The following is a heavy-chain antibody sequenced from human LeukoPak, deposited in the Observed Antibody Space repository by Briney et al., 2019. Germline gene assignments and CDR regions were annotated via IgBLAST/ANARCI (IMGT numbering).Heavy chain of an antibody. CDR2: IIPIFGTA. V-gene: IGHV1-69*05. CDR3: ARESWGYERDGCNEIDY. D-gene: IGHD5-24*01. Sequence: GASVKVSCKASGGTFSSYAISWVRQAPGQGLEWMGGIIPIFGTANYAQKFQGRVTITTDVSTSTAYMELSSLRSEDTAVYYCARESWGYERDGCNEIDYWGQGTLVTVSS. J-gene: IGHJ4*02. CDR1: GGTFSSYA.